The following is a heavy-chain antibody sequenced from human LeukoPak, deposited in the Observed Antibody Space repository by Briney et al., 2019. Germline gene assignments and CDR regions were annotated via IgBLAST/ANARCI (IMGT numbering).Heavy chain of an antibody. J-gene: IGHJ5*02. Sequence: PSETLCRTCTVSGSCIGSHYWSWIRHPLAKGLDPTGDIYYSGSTNYNPSRKRRVTISVDTSKNQFSLKLSSVPAADTAVYYSARAYDRRGYSDNSFDPWGQGTLVPVSS. D-gene: IGHD3-22*01. CDR3: ARAYDRRGYSDNSFDP. V-gene: IGHV4-59*11. CDR1: GSCIGSHY. CDR2: IYYSGST.